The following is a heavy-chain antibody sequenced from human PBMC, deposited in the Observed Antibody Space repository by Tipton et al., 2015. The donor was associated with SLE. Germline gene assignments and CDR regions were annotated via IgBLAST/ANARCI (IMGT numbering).Heavy chain of an antibody. CDR1: GGSFSGYS. CDR2: INHGGSA. V-gene: IGHV4-34*01. Sequence: LRLSCAVYGGSFSGYSWSWIRQPPGKGPEWIGEINHGGSATYKPSLESRVTISLDTSKRQFSLKVRSVTAADTGVYYCARLKGDGQELDNWGPGTLVTVPS. CDR3: ARLKGDGQELDN. J-gene: IGHJ4*02. D-gene: IGHD1-1*01.